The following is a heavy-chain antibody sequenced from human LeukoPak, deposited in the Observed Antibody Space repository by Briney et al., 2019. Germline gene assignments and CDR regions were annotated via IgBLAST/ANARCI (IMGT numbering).Heavy chain of an antibody. CDR2: FYTTGNT. Sequence: SETLSLTCTVSGGSISSYYWSWIRQPAGKGLEWIGRFYTTGNTNYNPSLKSRVTMSVDTSKNQFSLRLSSVTAADTAVYYCARWLWFSNNYYYMDVWGKGTTATVSS. CDR3: ARWLWFSNNYYYMDV. V-gene: IGHV4-4*07. D-gene: IGHD5-18*01. CDR1: GGSISSYY. J-gene: IGHJ6*03.